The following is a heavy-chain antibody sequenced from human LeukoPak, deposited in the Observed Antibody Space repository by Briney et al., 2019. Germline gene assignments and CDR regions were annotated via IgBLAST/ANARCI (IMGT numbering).Heavy chain of an antibody. Sequence: PSETLSLTCAVSGGSFSGYYWSWIRQPPGKGLEWVGEINHSGSTNYNPSLKSRVTISVDTSKNQFSLKLSSVTAADTAVYYCTRARYDFWSDRWGDYYMDVWGKGTTVTVSS. CDR1: GGSFSGYY. J-gene: IGHJ6*03. CDR3: TRARYDFWSDRWGDYYMDV. V-gene: IGHV4-34*01. D-gene: IGHD3-3*01. CDR2: INHSGST.